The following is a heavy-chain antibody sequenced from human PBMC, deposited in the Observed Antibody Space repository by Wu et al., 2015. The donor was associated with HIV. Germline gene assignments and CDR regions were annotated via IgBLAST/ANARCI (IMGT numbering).Heavy chain of an antibody. Sequence: QAQLVQFGAEVKKPGSSVKVTCKASGDGFTSYAVSWVRQAPGQGLEWMGGINPLFGTTRHAQKFQDRITITTDEAKTIAYLELNSLRSDDTAVYFCTRSTFAGGSDTWYSFDKWGQGTLVTVSS. CDR1: GDGFTSYA. V-gene: IGHV1-69*05. J-gene: IGHJ4*02. CDR3: TRSTFAGGSDTWYSFDK. D-gene: IGHD2-15*01. CDR2: INPLFGTT.